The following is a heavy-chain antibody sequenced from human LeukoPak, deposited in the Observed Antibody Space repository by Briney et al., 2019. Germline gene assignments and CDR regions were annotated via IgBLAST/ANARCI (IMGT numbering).Heavy chain of an antibody. V-gene: IGHV1-2*02. CDR1: EYTFTGYY. CDR3: ARGGRGLQFLDY. J-gene: IGHJ4*02. D-gene: IGHD5-24*01. CDR2: INPSSGGT. Sequence: ASVKVSCKASEYTFTGYYMHWVRQAPGQGLEWMGWINPSSGGTNYVQKLQGRVTMTRDTSISTAYMELSRLRSDDTAVYYCARGGRGLQFLDYWGQGTLVTVSS.